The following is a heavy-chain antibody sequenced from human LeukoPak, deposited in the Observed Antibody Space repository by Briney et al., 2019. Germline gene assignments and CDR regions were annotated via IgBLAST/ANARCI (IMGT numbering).Heavy chain of an antibody. Sequence: SETLSLTCTVSGPSISSYYWSWIRQPPGKGLEWIGYIYYSGSTNYNPSLKSRVTISVDTSKNQFSLKLSSVTAADTAVYYCARGTTHTELWAYYYYGMDVWGQGTTVTVSS. D-gene: IGHD2-21*01. CDR2: IYYSGST. J-gene: IGHJ6*02. CDR1: GPSISSYY. V-gene: IGHV4-59*01. CDR3: ARGTTHTELWAYYYYGMDV.